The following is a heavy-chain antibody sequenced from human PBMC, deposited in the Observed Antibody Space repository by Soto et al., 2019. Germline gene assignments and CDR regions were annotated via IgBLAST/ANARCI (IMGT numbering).Heavy chain of an antibody. D-gene: IGHD4-17*01. Sequence: PSETLSLTCTVSGGSISSYYWSWIRQPPGRGLEWIGYIYYSGSTNYNPSLKSRVTISVDTSKNQFSLKLSSVTAADTAVYYCARRGGDYGDYALDYYFDYWGQGTLVTVSS. CDR3: ARRGGDYGDYALDYYFDY. CDR1: GGSISSYY. J-gene: IGHJ4*02. CDR2: IYYSGST. V-gene: IGHV4-59*08.